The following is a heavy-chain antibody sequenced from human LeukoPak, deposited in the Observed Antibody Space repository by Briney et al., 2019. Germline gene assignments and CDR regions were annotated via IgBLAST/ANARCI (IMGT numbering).Heavy chain of an antibody. Sequence: ASVKVSCKASGYTFTSYAMHWVRQAPGQRLEWMGWINAGNGNTKYSQELQGRVTMTTDTSTSTAYMELRSLRSDDTAVYYCARPSSGSYGEYWGQGTLVTVSS. CDR2: INAGNGNT. CDR1: GYTFTSYA. D-gene: IGHD1-26*01. CDR3: ARPSSGSYGEY. J-gene: IGHJ4*02. V-gene: IGHV1-3*01.